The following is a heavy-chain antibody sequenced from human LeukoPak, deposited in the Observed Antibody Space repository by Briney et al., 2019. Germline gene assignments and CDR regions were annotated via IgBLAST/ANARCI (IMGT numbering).Heavy chain of an antibody. CDR2: INPNSGGT. Sequence: ASVKVSCKASGYTFTGYYMHWMRQAPGQGLEWMGWINPNSGGTNYAQKFQGRVTMTRDTSISTAYMELSSLRSDDTAVYYCARDPSYGSGGHWGQGTLVTVSS. CDR1: GYTFTGYY. CDR3: ARDPSYGSGGH. J-gene: IGHJ4*02. D-gene: IGHD3-10*01. V-gene: IGHV1-2*02.